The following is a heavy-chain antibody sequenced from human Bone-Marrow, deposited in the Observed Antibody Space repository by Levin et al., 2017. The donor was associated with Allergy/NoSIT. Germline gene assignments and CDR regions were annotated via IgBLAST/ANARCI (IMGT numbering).Heavy chain of an antibody. Sequence: SETLSLTCTVSGGSISSYYWSWIRQPPGKGLEWIGYIYYSGSTNYNPSLKSRVTISVDTSKNQFSLKLSSVTAADTAVYYCARHFPDAGYSSSWYYFDYWGQGTLVTVSS. V-gene: IGHV4-59*08. CDR1: GGSISSYY. CDR2: IYYSGST. D-gene: IGHD6-13*01. CDR3: ARHFPDAGYSSSWYYFDY. J-gene: IGHJ4*02.